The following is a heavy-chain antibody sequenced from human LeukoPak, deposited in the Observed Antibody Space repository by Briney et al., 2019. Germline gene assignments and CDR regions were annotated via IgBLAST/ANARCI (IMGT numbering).Heavy chain of an antibody. D-gene: IGHD3-10*01. Sequence: SETLSLTCAVYGGSFSGYYWSWIRQPPGKGLEWIGEINHSGSTNYNPSLKSRVTISVDTSKNQFSPKLSSVTAADTAVYYCARSSRRKSYGSGSYYNYWGQGTLVTVSS. V-gene: IGHV4-34*01. CDR3: ARSSRRKSYGSGSYYNY. CDR1: GGSFSGYY. CDR2: INHSGST. J-gene: IGHJ4*02.